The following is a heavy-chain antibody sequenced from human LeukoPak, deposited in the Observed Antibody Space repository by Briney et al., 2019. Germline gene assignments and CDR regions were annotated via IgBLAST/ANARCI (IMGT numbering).Heavy chain of an antibody. V-gene: IGHV3-9*01. CDR3: AKGYCSSTSCYTHDY. CDR2: ISWNSGSI. D-gene: IGHD2-2*02. CDR1: GFTFDDYA. J-gene: IGHJ4*02. Sequence: GGSLRLSCAASGFTFDDYAMHWVRQAPGKGLEWVSGISWNSGSIGYADSVKGRFTISRDNAKNSLYLQMNSLRAEDTALYYCAKGYCSSTSCYTHDYWGQGTLVTVSS.